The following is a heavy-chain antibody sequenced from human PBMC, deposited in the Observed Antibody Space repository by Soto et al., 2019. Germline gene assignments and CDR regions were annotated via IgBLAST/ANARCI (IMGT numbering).Heavy chain of an antibody. J-gene: IGHJ4*02. V-gene: IGHV3-48*02. CDR2: ISGSGDTK. D-gene: IGHD2-8*01. CDR1: GFTFSSCS. CDR3: AKYCSSDVCFDY. Sequence: PVGSLRLSCASSGFTFSSCSMNWVRQAPGKGLEWVSFISGSGDTKYYADSVKGRFTISRDNAKNSLYLQMSSLRDEDTAVYYCAKYCSSDVCFDYWGQGTLVTVS.